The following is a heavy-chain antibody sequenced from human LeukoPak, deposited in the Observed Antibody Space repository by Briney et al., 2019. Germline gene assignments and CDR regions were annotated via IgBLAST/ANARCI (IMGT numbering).Heavy chain of an antibody. CDR2: FLDGGTA. V-gene: IGHV4-59*01. CDR3: ARDVVVPYFDPPPDYVYYGMDV. D-gene: IGHD2-15*01. J-gene: IGHJ6*02. Sequence: SETLSLTCSVSGASITNNNWNWIRQAPGGGLEWIGYFLDGGTANSNPSLKSRVSISGDTSRNQISLKLTSVTAADSGVYYCARDVVVPYFDPPPDYVYYGMDVWGQGTAVIVSS. CDR1: GASITNNN.